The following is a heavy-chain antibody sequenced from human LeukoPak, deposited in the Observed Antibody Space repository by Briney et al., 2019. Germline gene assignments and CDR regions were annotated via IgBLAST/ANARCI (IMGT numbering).Heavy chain of an antibody. J-gene: IGHJ3*02. CDR2: ISSSGST. D-gene: IGHD3-22*01. CDR1: GDSISSGDYY. Sequence: SGALSLTCTVSGDSISSGDYYWSWIRQPAGKGLEWIGRISSSGSTNYNPSLKSRVTISVDTSKNQFSLKLSSVTAADTAVYFCARGPYSYDSSGAFDIWGQGTMVTVSS. CDR3: ARGPYSYDSSGAFDI. V-gene: IGHV4-61*02.